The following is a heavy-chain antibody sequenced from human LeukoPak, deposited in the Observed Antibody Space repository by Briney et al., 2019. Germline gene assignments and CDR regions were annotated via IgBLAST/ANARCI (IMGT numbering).Heavy chain of an antibody. D-gene: IGHD3-16*01. CDR2: IYYSGST. J-gene: IGHJ4*02. Sequence: SQTLSLTCTVSGGSISSGDYYWSWIRQPPGKGLEWIGYIYYSGSTYYNPSLKSRVTISVDTSKNQFSLKLSSVTAADTAVYYCAREQVITYGFDYWGQGALVTVSS. CDR3: AREQVITYGFDY. CDR1: GGSISSGDYY. V-gene: IGHV4-30-4*08.